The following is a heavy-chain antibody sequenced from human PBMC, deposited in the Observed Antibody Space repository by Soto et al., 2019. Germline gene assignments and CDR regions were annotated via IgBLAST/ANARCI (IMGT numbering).Heavy chain of an antibody. CDR3: ARDTPPTYN. V-gene: IGHV1-18*01. D-gene: IGHD4-4*01. CDR1: GYTFTSYH. CDR2: LSAYNTNT. Sequence: QVQLVQSGAAVKKPGASVKVSCKTSGYTFTSYHISWVRQAPGQGLEWMGWLSAYNTNTNYAQKFQGRVTMTTDKLTSTAYRELRSLRSDDTAVHYCARDTPPTYNWGKGTLVTVSS. J-gene: IGHJ4*02.